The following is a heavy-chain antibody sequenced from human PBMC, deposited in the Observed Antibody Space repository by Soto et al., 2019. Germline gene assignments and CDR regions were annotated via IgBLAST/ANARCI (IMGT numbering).Heavy chain of an antibody. CDR3: ATALSYYYDSSGYYLDAFDV. Sequence: GASVKVSCKASGYTFTSYAMHWVRQAPGQGLEWMGWINPNSGDTNYAQNFQGWVTMTRDTSISTAYMELSRLRSDDTAIYYCATALSYYYDSSGYYLDAFDVWGQGTMVTVSS. D-gene: IGHD3-22*01. V-gene: IGHV1-2*04. J-gene: IGHJ3*01. CDR1: GYTFTSYA. CDR2: INPNSGDT.